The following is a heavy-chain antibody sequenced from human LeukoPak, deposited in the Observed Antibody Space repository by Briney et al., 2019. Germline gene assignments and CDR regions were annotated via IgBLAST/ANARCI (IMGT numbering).Heavy chain of an antibody. V-gene: IGHV4-59*11. Sequence: PSETLSLTCTVSGGSISSHYWSWIQQPPGKGLEWIGYIYYSGSTNYNPSLKSRVTISVDTSKNQFSLKLSSVTAADTAVYYCVREGSDAFDIWGQGTMVTVSS. CDR2: IYYSGST. J-gene: IGHJ3*02. CDR1: GGSISSHY. CDR3: VREGSDAFDI.